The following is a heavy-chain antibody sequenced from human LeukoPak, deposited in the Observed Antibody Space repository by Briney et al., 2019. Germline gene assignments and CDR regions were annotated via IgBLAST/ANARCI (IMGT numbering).Heavy chain of an antibody. CDR2: IHPDDSDT. D-gene: IGHD3-10*01. CDR3: ARQLGSDAFDI. Sequence: GESLKISCKGSGYIFTNYWIAWVRQMPGKGLEWMGIIHPDDSDTRYCPSFQGQVTISADKSISTAYLQWSSLKASDTAMYYCARQLGSDAFDIWGQGTMVTVSS. V-gene: IGHV5-51*01. J-gene: IGHJ3*02. CDR1: GYIFTNYW.